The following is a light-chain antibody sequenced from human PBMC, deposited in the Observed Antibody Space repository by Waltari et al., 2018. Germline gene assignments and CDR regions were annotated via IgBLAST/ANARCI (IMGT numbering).Light chain of an antibody. V-gene: IGLV2-14*03. Sequence: QSALTQPASVSGSPGQSITISCTGTSSDVGASNYVSWYQQHPGKAPKLRIYDVTKRPSVLSGRFPGSKSGNTASLTISGLQAEDEADYYCLSYISGVTLYVFGTGTKVTVL. CDR3: LSYISGVTLYV. CDR1: SSDVGASNY. J-gene: IGLJ1*01. CDR2: DVT.